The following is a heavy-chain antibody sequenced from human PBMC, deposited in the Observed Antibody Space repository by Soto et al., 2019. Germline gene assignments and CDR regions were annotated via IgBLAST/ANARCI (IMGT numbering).Heavy chain of an antibody. CDR1: GFTFSSYA. CDR3: AKELSYHHYSSDYYYPFDY. Sequence: PGGSLRLSCAASGFTFSSYAMHWVRQAPGKGLEWVTFISYDGNNKYYADSVKGRFTISRDNSYNTLYLQMNSLRAEDTALYYCAKELSYHHYSSDYYYPFDYWGHGT. CDR2: ISYDGNNK. J-gene: IGHJ4*01. D-gene: IGHD3-22*01. V-gene: IGHV3-30-3*01.